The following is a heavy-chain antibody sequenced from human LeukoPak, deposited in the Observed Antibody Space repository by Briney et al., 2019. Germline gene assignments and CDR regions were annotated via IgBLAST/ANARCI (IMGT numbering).Heavy chain of an antibody. CDR1: GGSINNGGYY. CDR2: IYYSGSS. CDR3: ARAFRSGGWGRQLAYFDY. V-gene: IGHV4-31*03. D-gene: IGHD6-6*01. Sequence: SSQTLSLTCTVSGGSINNGGYYWSWIRQHPGKGLEWIGYIYYSGSSYYNPSLRSRVTISVDTSKNHFSLKLSSVTAADTAVYYCARAFRSGGWGRQLAYFDYWGQGTLVTVSS. J-gene: IGHJ4*02.